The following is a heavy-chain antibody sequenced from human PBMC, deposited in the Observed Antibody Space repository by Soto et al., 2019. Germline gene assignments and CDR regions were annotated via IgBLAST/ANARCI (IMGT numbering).Heavy chain of an antibody. CDR2: IYYSGST. CDR1: GGSISSGGYY. J-gene: IGHJ4*02. CDR3: ARSSQSTVTTFVY. D-gene: IGHD4-17*01. V-gene: IGHV4-31*03. Sequence: SETLSLTCTVSGGSISSGGYYWSWIRQHPGKGLEWIGYIYYSGSTYYNPSLKSRVTISVDTSKNQFSLKLSSVTAADTAVYYCARSSQSTVTTFVYWGQGTLVTVSS.